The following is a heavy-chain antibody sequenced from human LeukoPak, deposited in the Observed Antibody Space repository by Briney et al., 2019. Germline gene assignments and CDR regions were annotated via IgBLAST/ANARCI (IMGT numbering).Heavy chain of an antibody. D-gene: IGHD6-19*01. Sequence: GGSLRLSCAASGFTFSSYAMSWVRQAPGKGLEWVSAISGSGGSTYYADSVKGRFTISRDNSKNTLYLQMNSLRAEDTAVYYCAKDLERLSGWLIPPYYYYGMDVWGQGTTVTVPS. CDR1: GFTFSSYA. J-gene: IGHJ6*02. CDR2: ISGSGGST. V-gene: IGHV3-23*01. CDR3: AKDLERLSGWLIPPYYYYGMDV.